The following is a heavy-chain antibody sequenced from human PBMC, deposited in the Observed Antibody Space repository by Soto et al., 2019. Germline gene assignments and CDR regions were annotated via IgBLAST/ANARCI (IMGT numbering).Heavy chain of an antibody. CDR3: ARDGLSGGDAFDI. CDR2: MNYRGIT. Sequence: QVQLQESGPGLLKPSQTLSLTCTVSSGSIRSDGYYWSWIRQRPGKGLEWIGYMNYRGITYYNPSLKSRLTISEDTSKNHFSLNLNSVTAADTAVYYCARDGLSGGDAFDIWGQGTMVVVSS. D-gene: IGHD3-10*01. V-gene: IGHV4-31*03. CDR1: SGSIRSDGYY. J-gene: IGHJ3*02.